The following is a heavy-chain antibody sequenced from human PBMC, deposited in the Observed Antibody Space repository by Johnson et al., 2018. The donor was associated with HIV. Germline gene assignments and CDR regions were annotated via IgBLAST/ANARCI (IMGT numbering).Heavy chain of an antibody. CDR3: TTGQLGGASDI. J-gene: IGHJ3*02. CDR1: GFTVSSNY. V-gene: IGHV3-66*03. Sequence: VQLVESGGGLIQPGGSLRLSCVGSGFTVSSNYMSWVRQAPGKGLEWVSVIYSGGSTYYADSVKGRFTISRDNSKNTLYLQMNSLRAEDTAVYYCTTGQLGGASDIWGQGTMVTVSS. D-gene: IGHD6-13*01. CDR2: IYSGGST.